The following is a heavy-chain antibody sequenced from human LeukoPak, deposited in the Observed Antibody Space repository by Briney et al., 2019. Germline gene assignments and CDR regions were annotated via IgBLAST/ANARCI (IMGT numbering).Heavy chain of an antibody. J-gene: IGHJ4*02. CDR1: GGSFSGYY. Sequence: SETLSLTCAVYGGSFSGYYWSWIRQPPGKGLEWIGEIDHSGSTNYNPSLKSRVTISVDTSKNQFSLKLSSVTAADTAVYCCAGNIAARLDYWGQGTLVTVSS. CDR2: IDHSGST. V-gene: IGHV4-34*01. D-gene: IGHD6-6*01. CDR3: AGNIAARLDY.